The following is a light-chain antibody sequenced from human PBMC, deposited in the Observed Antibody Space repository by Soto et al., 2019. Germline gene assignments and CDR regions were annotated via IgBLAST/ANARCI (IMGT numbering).Light chain of an antibody. V-gene: IGKV3-20*01. CDR1: QSVTSSY. CDR3: HQCDSSPWT. Sequence: EIVLTQSPGTLSLSPGERATLSCRANQSVTSSYLAWYQQKPGQAPRLLIYGASSRATGIPDRFSGSGSGTDFTLTISRLEPEDFAVFYCHQCDSSPWTFGQGTKVDIK. CDR2: GAS. J-gene: IGKJ1*01.